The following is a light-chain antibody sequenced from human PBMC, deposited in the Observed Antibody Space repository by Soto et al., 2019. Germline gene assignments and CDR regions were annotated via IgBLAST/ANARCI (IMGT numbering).Light chain of an antibody. CDR3: QQRSHWPPQFT. CDR2: DAS. CDR1: QSVSSY. J-gene: IGKJ3*01. V-gene: IGKV3-11*01. Sequence: EIVLTQSPATLSLSPGERATLSCRASQSVSSYLAWYQQKPGQAPRLLIYDASNRATGIPARFSRSGSGTDFTLTISSLEPEDFAVYYCQQRSHWPPQFTFGPGTKVESK.